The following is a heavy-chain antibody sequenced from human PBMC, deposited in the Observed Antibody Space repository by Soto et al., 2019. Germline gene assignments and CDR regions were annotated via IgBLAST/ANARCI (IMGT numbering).Heavy chain of an antibody. CDR1: EFPLWNYD. J-gene: IGHJ4*02. CDR3: ARRLAAAGFDI. V-gene: IGHV3-23*01. CDR2: ISGSGGST. Sequence: GSLRLSCAASEFPLWNYDMSWVRQAPGKGLEWVSAISGSGGSTFYADSVKGRLTISRDNFKNTLYLQMSSLSTEDTAVYYCARRLAAAGFDIWGQGSLVTVSS. D-gene: IGHD6-13*01.